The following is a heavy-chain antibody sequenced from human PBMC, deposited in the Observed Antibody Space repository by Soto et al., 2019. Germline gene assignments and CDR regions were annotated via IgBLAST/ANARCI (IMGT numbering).Heavy chain of an antibody. J-gene: IGHJ2*01. Sequence: EVQLVKSGGSVIRPGGSLRLSCEASGFAFQNHGMAWVRQVPGKGLEWVAGISGSGVNAGYADSVKGRFTISRDNGDNSLYLEINSLGVQDTALYHWARRPHWQYWYFDLWGRGTLVTVSS. CDR2: ISGSGVNA. V-gene: IGHV3-20*01. CDR1: GFAFQNHG. D-gene: IGHD1-1*01. CDR3: ARRPHWQYWYFDL.